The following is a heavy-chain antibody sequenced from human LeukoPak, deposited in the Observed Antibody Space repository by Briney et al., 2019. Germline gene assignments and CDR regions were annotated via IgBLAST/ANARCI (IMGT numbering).Heavy chain of an antibody. J-gene: IGHJ5*02. Sequence: SETLSLTCTVSGYSTSSGYYWSWIRQPPGKGLEWIGEINHSGSTNYNPSLKSRVTISVDTSKNQFSLKLSSVTAADTAVYYCARARRVVPAAAPRWFDPWGQGTLVTVSS. CDR3: ARARRVVPAAAPRWFDP. V-gene: IGHV4-38-2*02. D-gene: IGHD2-2*01. CDR1: GYSTSSGYY. CDR2: INHSGST.